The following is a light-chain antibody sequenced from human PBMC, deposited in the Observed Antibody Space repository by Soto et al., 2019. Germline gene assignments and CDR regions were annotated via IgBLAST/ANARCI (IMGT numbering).Light chain of an antibody. Sequence: EIVLTQSPGTLSLSPGERATLSCRSSQSVSSSYLAWYQQKPGQAPRLLIYDVSSRATGIPDRFSGSGSGTDFSLTISRLEPEESAVYYCQQYGSSPTFGQGTKVEIK. CDR2: DVS. J-gene: IGKJ1*01. CDR1: QSVSSSY. CDR3: QQYGSSPT. V-gene: IGKV3-20*01.